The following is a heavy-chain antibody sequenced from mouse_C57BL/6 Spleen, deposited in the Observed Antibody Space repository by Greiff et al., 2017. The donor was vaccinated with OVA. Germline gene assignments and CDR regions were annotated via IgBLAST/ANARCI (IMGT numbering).Heavy chain of an antibody. CDR1: GYAFSSSW. Sequence: VQLQQSGPELVKPGASVKISCKASGYAFSSSWMNWVKQRPGKGLEWIGRIYPGDGDTNYNGKFKGKATLTADKSSSTAYMQLSSLTSEDSAVXFCARDSSGYVPAWFAYWGQGTLVTVSA. D-gene: IGHD3-2*02. J-gene: IGHJ3*01. CDR2: IYPGDGDT. V-gene: IGHV1-82*01. CDR3: ARDSSGYVPAWFAY.